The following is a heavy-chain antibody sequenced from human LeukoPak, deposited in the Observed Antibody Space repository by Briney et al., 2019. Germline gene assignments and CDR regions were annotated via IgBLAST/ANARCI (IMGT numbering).Heavy chain of an antibody. CDR1: GFTFSSYA. Sequence: GGSLRLSCSASGFTFSSYAVHWVRQAPGKGLEYVPAISSNGGSTYYADSVKGRFTISRDNSKNTLYLQMSSLRAEDTAVYYCVKDRQYCSGGSCYPNWFDPWGQGTLVTVSS. V-gene: IGHV3-64D*09. J-gene: IGHJ5*02. CDR3: VKDRQYCSGGSCYPNWFDP. D-gene: IGHD2-15*01. CDR2: ISSNGGST.